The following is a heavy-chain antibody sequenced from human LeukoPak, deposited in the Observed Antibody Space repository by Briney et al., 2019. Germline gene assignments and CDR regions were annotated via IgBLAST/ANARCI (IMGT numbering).Heavy chain of an antibody. V-gene: IGHV3-30-3*01. Sequence: GGSLRLSCAASGFTFSSYAMHWVRQAPGKGLEWVAVISYDGSNKYYADSVKGRFTISRDNSKNTLYLQMNSLRAEDTAVYYCARVPYDFWSGYPDYWGQGTLVTVPS. CDR1: GFTFSSYA. CDR2: ISYDGSNK. CDR3: ARVPYDFWSGYPDY. D-gene: IGHD3-3*01. J-gene: IGHJ4*02.